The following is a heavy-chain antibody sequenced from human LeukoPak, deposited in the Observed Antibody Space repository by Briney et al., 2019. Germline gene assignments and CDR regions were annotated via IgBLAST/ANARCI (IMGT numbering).Heavy chain of an antibody. CDR2: INHSGST. Sequence: SETLSFTCAGYGVSFSDYYWSWIRQPPGKGLEWIGEINHSGSTNYNPSLKSRVTTSVDTSKNHFSLKLRSVTAADTAVYYCARDCSGGSCYSFDYWGQGTLVTVSS. CDR1: GVSFSDYY. D-gene: IGHD2-15*01. J-gene: IGHJ4*02. CDR3: ARDCSGGSCYSFDY. V-gene: IGHV4-34*01.